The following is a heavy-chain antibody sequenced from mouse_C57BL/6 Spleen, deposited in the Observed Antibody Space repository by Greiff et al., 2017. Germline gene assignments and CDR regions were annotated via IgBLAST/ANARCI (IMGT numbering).Heavy chain of an antibody. CDR2: ISDGGSYT. CDR3: ARANWDLFDY. J-gene: IGHJ2*01. Sequence: EVHLVESGGGLVKPGGSLKLSCAASGFTFSSYAMSWVRQTPEKRLEWVATISDGGSYTYYPDNVKGRFTISRDNAKNNLYLQMSHLKSEDTAMYYCARANWDLFDYWGQGTTLTVSS. D-gene: IGHD4-1*01. CDR1: GFTFSSYA. V-gene: IGHV5-4*01.